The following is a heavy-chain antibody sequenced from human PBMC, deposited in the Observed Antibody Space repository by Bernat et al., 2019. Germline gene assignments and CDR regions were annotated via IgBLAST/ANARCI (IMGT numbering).Heavy chain of an antibody. CDR3: AHRLGVVVVAATIQVDGRFEL. Sequence: QITLKESGPTLVKPTQTLTLTCTFSGFSLSTSGVGVGWIRQPPGKALEWLALIYWDDDKRYSPSLKSRLTITKGTSKNQVVLTMTNMDPVDTATYYCAHRLGVVVVAATIQVDGRFELWGQGTLVTVSS. V-gene: IGHV2-5*02. CDR2: IYWDDDK. D-gene: IGHD2-15*01. J-gene: IGHJ5*02. CDR1: GFSLSTSGVG.